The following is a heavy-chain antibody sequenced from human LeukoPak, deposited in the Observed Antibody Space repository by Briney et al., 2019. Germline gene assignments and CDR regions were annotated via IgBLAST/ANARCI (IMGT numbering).Heavy chain of an antibody. CDR3: AKDRGWY. D-gene: IGHD6-19*01. CDR2: IRYDGSHK. J-gene: IGHJ4*02. CDR1: GFTFSSYG. V-gene: IGHV3-30*02. Sequence: GGSLRLSCAASGFTFSSYGMHWVRQAPRKGLEWVAFIRYDGSHKYYADSVKGRFTISRDNSKNTLYLQMNSLRAEDTAVYYCAKDRGWYWGQGTLVTVSS.